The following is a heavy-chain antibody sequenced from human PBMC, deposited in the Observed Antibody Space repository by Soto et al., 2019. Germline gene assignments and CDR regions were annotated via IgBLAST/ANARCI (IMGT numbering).Heavy chain of an antibody. Sequence: SQTLSLPCAISGDSVSSNSAAWNWIRQSPSRGLEWLGRTYYRSKWYNEYAVSVKSRININPDTSKNQLSLQLNSVTPEDTAVYYCARVITGTNYGMDVWGQGTTVTVSS. CDR2: TYYRSKWYN. CDR3: ARVITGTNYGMDV. CDR1: GDSVSSNSAA. J-gene: IGHJ6*02. V-gene: IGHV6-1*01. D-gene: IGHD1-20*01.